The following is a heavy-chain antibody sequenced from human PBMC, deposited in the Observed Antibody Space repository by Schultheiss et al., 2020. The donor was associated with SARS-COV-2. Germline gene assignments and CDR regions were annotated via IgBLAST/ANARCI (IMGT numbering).Heavy chain of an antibody. CDR3: ARGITFGGVIRPIDY. CDR2: IYYSGST. Sequence: SETLSLTCTVSGGSISSSSYYWGWIRQPPGKGLEWIGYIYYSGSTYYNPSLKSRVTISVDTSKNQFSLQLNSVTPEDTAVYYCARGITFGGVIRPIDYWGQGTLVTVSS. CDR1: GGSISSSSYY. J-gene: IGHJ4*02. D-gene: IGHD3-16*02. V-gene: IGHV4-39*07.